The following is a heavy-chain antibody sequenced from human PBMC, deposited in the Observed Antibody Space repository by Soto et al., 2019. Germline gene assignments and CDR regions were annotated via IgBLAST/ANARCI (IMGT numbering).Heavy chain of an antibody. CDR3: TASSWYFFDY. D-gene: IGHD6-13*01. V-gene: IGHV3-23*01. CDR1: GFTFSDYA. J-gene: IGHJ4*02. Sequence: PGGSLRLSCAASGFTFSDYAMSWVRQAPGKGLEWVSTISRTSGVTEYADSVKGRFTISRDTSKNTMSLQMNSLRAEDTAVYYCTASSWYFFDYWGQGTLVTVSS. CDR2: ISRTSGVT.